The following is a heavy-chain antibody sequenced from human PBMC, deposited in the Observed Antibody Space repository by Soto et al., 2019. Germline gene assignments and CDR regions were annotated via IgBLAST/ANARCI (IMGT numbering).Heavy chain of an antibody. Sequence: SETLSLTCTVSGGSISSYYWIWIRQPPGKGLEWIGYIYYSGSTNYNPSLKSRVTISVDTSKNQFSLKLSSVTAADTAVYYCARGPYYYDSSGYYRRFSFYYYGMDVWGQGTTVTVSS. CDR1: GGSISSYY. CDR3: ARGPYYYDSSGYYRRFSFYYYGMDV. J-gene: IGHJ6*02. D-gene: IGHD3-22*01. CDR2: IYYSGST. V-gene: IGHV4-59*01.